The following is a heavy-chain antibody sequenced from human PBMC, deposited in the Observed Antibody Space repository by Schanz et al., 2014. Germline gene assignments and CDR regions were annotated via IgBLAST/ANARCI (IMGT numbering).Heavy chain of an antibody. CDR1: GGTFSSFG. V-gene: IGHV1-46*01. CDR3: ARAKRFGDMDV. J-gene: IGHJ6*02. CDR2: VNPSVRGT. D-gene: IGHD3-10*01. Sequence: QVQLVQSGAEVKKPGASVKVSCKASGGTFSSFGINWVRQAPGQGLEWMGIVNPSVRGTHFAREFHGRVTVTSDTSTSTVYMELSGLRSDDTAVYYCARAKRFGDMDVWGQGTTVTVSS.